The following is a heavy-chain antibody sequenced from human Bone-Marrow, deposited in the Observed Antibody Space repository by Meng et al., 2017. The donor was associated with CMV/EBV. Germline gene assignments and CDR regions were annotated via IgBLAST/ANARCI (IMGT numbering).Heavy chain of an antibody. CDR1: GFTFSSCG. CDR3: AKYCSSTSCHMEFDY. D-gene: IGHD2-2*01. CDR2: IRYDGSNK. Sequence: GESLKISCAASGFTFSSCGMHWVRQAPGKGLEWVAFIRYDGSNKYYADSVKGRFTISRDNSKNTLYLQMNSLRAEDTAVYYCAKYCSSTSCHMEFDYWGQGTLVTVSS. J-gene: IGHJ4*02. V-gene: IGHV3-30*02.